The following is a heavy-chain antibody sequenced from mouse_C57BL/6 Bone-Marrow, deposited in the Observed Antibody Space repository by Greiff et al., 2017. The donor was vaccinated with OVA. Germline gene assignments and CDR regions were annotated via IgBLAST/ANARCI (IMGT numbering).Heavy chain of an antibody. Sequence: EVKLVESGGGLVQPGGSMKLSCAASGFTFSDAWMDWVRQSPEKGLEWVAEIRNKANNHATYYAESVKGRFTISRDDSKSSVYLQMNSLRAEDTGIYYCTRSTMVTGGSCWYFDVWGTGTTVTVSS. V-gene: IGHV6-6*01. D-gene: IGHD2-2*01. J-gene: IGHJ1*03. CDR3: TRSTMVTGGSCWYFDV. CDR1: GFTFSDAW. CDR2: IRNKANNHAT.